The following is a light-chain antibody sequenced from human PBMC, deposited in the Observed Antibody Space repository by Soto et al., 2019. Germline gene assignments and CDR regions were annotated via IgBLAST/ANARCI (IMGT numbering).Light chain of an antibody. CDR2: GAS. J-gene: IGKJ1*01. V-gene: IGKV1-39*01. Sequence: DIQMTQSPSSLSASVGDRVTITCRASQSISIYLNWYEQKPGKAPKLLMYGASSLQSGVPSRFSGSGSGTDFTLTISSLQPEDFETYYCQQSYSTPWTLGQGTNVDIK. CDR3: QQSYSTPWT. CDR1: QSISIY.